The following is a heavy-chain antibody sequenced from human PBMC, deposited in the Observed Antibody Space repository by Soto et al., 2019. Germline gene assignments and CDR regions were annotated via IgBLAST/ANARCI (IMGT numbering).Heavy chain of an antibody. J-gene: IGHJ6*03. CDR1: GYTFTSYD. D-gene: IGHD5-18*01. V-gene: IGHV1-8*01. CDR3: ARGYSYGYFHYYYYYYMDV. Sequence: ASVKVSCKASGYTFTSYDINWVRQATGQGLEWMGWMNPNSGNTGYAQKFQGRVTMTRNTSISTAYMELSSLRSEDTAVYYCARGYSYGYFHYYYYYYMDVWGKGTTVTAP. CDR2: MNPNSGNT.